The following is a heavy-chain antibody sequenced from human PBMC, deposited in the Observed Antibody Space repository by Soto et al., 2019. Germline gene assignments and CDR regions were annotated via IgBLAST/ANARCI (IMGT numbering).Heavy chain of an antibody. D-gene: IGHD6-13*01. CDR2: ISAYNGNT. Sequence: ASVKVSCKASGYTFTSYGISWLRQSPGQGLEWMGWISAYNGNTNYAQKLQGRVTMTTDTSTSTAYMELRSLRSDDTAVYYCARDTQQLDLYYYYGMDVWGQGTTVTVSS. CDR3: ARDTQQLDLYYYYGMDV. V-gene: IGHV1-18*01. CDR1: GYTFTSYG. J-gene: IGHJ6*02.